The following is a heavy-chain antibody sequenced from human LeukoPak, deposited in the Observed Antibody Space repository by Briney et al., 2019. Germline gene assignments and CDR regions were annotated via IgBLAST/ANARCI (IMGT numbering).Heavy chain of an antibody. D-gene: IGHD3-10*01. CDR3: AHRPPYYYGSGDI. J-gene: IGHJ3*02. Sequence: SGPTLIHPTRTLTLTFTFSGFALRTRGGGVGWIRQPPGKALEWLSLSYWDDDKRYSPSLKSRLTITTHTSKNQVVLTMTNMDPVDTATYYCAHRPPYYYGSGDIWGQGTMVTVSS. CDR1: GFALRTRGGG. V-gene: IGHV2-5*02. CDR2: SYWDDDK.